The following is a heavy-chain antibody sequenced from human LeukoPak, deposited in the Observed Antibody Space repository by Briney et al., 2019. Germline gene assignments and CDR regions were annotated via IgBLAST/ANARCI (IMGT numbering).Heavy chain of an antibody. V-gene: IGHV5-51*01. D-gene: IGHD1-26*01. Sequence: GESLKISCKVSGYSLNNYWIAWVRQMPGKGLEWMGIVFPADSDTRYSPSFQGQVTISADKSINTAYLQWSSLKASDTATYYCARYDGGATADFWGQGTLDTVSS. J-gene: IGHJ4*02. CDR2: VFPADSDT. CDR3: ARYDGGATADF. CDR1: GYSLNNYW.